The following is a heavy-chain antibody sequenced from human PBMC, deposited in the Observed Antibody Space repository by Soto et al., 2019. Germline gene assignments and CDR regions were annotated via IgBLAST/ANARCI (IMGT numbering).Heavy chain of an antibody. CDR2: ISAYNGNT. D-gene: IGHD3-3*01. CDR1: GYTFTSYG. J-gene: IGHJ4*02. Sequence: ASVKVSCKASGYTFTSYGISWVRQAPGQGLEWMGWISAYNGNTNYAQKLQGRVTMTTDTSTSTAYMELRSLRSDDTAVYYCAREVTTGHYDFWSGYPYGTYYFDYWGQGTLVTVSS. V-gene: IGHV1-18*01. CDR3: AREVTTGHYDFWSGYPYGTYYFDY.